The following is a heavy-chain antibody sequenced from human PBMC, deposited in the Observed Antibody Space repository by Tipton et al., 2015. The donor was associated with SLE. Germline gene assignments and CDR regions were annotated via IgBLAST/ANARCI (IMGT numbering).Heavy chain of an antibody. Sequence: VQLVQSGGGLVQPGGSPRLSCAASGFTVSSNYMSWVRQAPGKGLEWVSVIYSGGSTYYADSVKGRFTISRDNSKNTLYLQMNSLRAEDTAVYYCARDLYSSGHYFDYWGQGTLVTVSS. D-gene: IGHD3-22*01. J-gene: IGHJ4*02. CDR1: GFTVSSNY. V-gene: IGHV3-66*01. CDR2: IYSGGST. CDR3: ARDLYSSGHYFDY.